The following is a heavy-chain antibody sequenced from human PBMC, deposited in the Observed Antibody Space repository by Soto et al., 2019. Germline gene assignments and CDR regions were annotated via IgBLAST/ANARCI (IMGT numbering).Heavy chain of an antibody. V-gene: IGHV3-23*01. CDR2: IYGNGGGT. D-gene: IGHD1-26*01. J-gene: IGHJ4*02. CDR1: VFTFSVYT. Sequence: GGSLRLSCSASVFTFSVYTMNWVRQAPGKGLEWVSGIYGNGGGTFYVDSVKGRFTISRDNSKNTLYLQMNSLRAEDTAVYYCAKDMQPDSRWEIDYWGQGTLVTVSS. CDR3: AKDMQPDSRWEIDY.